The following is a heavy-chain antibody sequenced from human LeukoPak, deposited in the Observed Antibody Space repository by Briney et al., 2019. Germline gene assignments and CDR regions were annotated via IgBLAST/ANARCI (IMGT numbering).Heavy chain of an antibody. J-gene: IGHJ3*02. CDR3: AREPLQVEAI. D-gene: IGHD4-11*01. V-gene: IGHV3-48*04. Sequence: SSTSSTIYYADSVKGRFTISRDNARNSLYLQMNSLRAEDTAVYYCAREPLQVEAIWGQGTMVTVSS. CDR2: SSTSSTI.